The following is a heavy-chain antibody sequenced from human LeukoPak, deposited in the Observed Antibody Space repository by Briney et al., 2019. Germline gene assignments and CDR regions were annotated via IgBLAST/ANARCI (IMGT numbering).Heavy chain of an antibody. Sequence: PSETLSLTCTVSGGSISSYYWSWIRQPPGKGLEWIGYIYYSGSTNYNPSLKSRVTISVDTSKNQFSLKVSSVTAADTAVYYCARDAGHQLSRRNYYAMDVWGQGTTVTVSS. CDR1: GGSISSYY. D-gene: IGHD2-2*01. J-gene: IGHJ6*02. CDR2: IYYSGST. V-gene: IGHV4-59*12. CDR3: ARDAGHQLSRRNYYAMDV.